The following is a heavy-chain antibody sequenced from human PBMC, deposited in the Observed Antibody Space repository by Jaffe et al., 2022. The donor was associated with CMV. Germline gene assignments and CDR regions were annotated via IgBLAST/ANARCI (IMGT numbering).Heavy chain of an antibody. CDR2: SIPMLGIA. D-gene: IGHD1-26*01. J-gene: IGHJ6*03. Sequence: QVQLVQSGAEVKKPGSSVKVSCKASGGTFSRNVITWVRQAPGQGLEWMGRSIPMLGIANYAQKFQGRVTITTDKSTSTAYMELTDLRPEDTAVYYCARGPHMGRYSSFSYYYMDVWGEGTTVTVSS. CDR1: GGTFSRNV. CDR3: ARGPHMGRYSSFSYYYMDV. V-gene: IGHV1-69*09.